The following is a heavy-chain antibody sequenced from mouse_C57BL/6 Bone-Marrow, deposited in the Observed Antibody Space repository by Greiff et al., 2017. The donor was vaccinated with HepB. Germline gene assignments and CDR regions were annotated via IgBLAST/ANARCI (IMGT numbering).Heavy chain of an antibody. Sequence: EVKLMESGGGLVQPKGSLKLSCAASGFSFNTYAMNWVRQAPGKGLEWVARIRSKSNNYATYYADSVKDRVTISRDDSESMLYLQMNNLKTEDTAMYYCVRHRDYDYDGTSFDYWGQGTTLTVSS. D-gene: IGHD2-4*01. CDR3: VRHRDYDYDGTSFDY. V-gene: IGHV10-1*01. CDR1: GFSFNTYA. J-gene: IGHJ2*01. CDR2: IRSKSNNYAT.